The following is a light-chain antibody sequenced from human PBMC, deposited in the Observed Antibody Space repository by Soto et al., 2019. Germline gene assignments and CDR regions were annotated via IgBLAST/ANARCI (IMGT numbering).Light chain of an antibody. J-gene: IGLJ1*01. V-gene: IGLV2-23*01. CDR2: KGT. CDR3: CSSAPESTYV. CDR1: DSDVGAYDP. Sequence: QSALAQPASVSGSPGQSITISCTGTDSDVGAYDPVSWYQQHPHKAPQLIIYKGTQRPSGVSNRISGSTSGNADSLTISGLQADDEADYFCCSSAPESTYVFGTGTKVTVL.